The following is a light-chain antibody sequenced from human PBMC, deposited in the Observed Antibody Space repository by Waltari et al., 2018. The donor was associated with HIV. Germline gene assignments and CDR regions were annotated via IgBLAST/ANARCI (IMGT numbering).Light chain of an antibody. V-gene: IGLV3-25*03. CDR3: QSADSSGTYWM. J-gene: IGLJ3*02. CDR2: KDT. Sequence: SHELTQPPSVSVSPGQTARITCFGDALPKQYAYWYQQKPGQAPILVMYKDTKRPSGIPVRFSGSSSGTTVTLTISGVQPEDEADYYCQSADSSGTYWMFGGGTKLTVL. CDR1: ALPKQY.